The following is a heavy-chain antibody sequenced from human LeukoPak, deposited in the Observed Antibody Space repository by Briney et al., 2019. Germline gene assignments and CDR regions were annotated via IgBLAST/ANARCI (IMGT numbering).Heavy chain of an antibody. V-gene: IGHV3-74*01. Sequence: SGGSLRLSCAASGFTLSNYWMHWVRQAPGEGLVWVSRIDPDGTTTNYADSVKGRFTTSRDNAKNTLYLQMNSLRAEDTAVWYCARETSDWYFDLWGRGTLVTVSS. J-gene: IGHJ2*01. CDR1: GFTLSNYW. CDR3: ARETSDWYFDL. CDR2: IDPDGTTT.